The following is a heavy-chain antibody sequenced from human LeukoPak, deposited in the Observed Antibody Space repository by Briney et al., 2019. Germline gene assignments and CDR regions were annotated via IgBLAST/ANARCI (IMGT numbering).Heavy chain of an antibody. Sequence: SETLSLTCAVYGGSFSGDYWSWIRQPPGKGLEWIGEIHHSGSTNYNPSLKSRVTKSVDTSKNQFSLKLTSVTAADTAVYYCARGSSLAAAGTGYSFDYWGQGTQVTVSS. J-gene: IGHJ4*02. V-gene: IGHV4-34*01. CDR2: IHHSGST. D-gene: IGHD6-13*01. CDR3: ARGSSLAAAGTGYSFDY. CDR1: GGSFSGDY.